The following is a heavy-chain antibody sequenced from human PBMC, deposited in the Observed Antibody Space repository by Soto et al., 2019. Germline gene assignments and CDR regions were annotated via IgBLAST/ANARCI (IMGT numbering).Heavy chain of an antibody. CDR2: INPSGGST. CDR1: GYTFTSYY. CDR3: ATRDRGDTAMADYYYGMDV. Sequence: ASVKVSCKASGYTFTSYYMHWVRQAPGQGLEWMGIINPSGGSTSYAQKFQGGVTMTRDTSTSTVYMELSSLRSEDTAVYYCATRDRGDTAMADYYYGMDVWGQGXTVTVYS. J-gene: IGHJ6*02. V-gene: IGHV1-46*01. D-gene: IGHD5-18*01.